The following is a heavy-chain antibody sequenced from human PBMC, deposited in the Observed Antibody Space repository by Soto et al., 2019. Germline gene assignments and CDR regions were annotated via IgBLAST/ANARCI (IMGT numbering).Heavy chain of an antibody. CDR1: GFTFSGYA. V-gene: IGHV3-30-3*01. CDR2: ISYDGSKT. J-gene: IGHJ4*02. D-gene: IGHD1-26*01. CDR3: ATENKNWELLY. Sequence: QVQLVESGGGVVQPGRSLRLSRAASGFTFSGYAMHWVRQAPGKGLEWVAVISYDGSKTYHADYVKGRFTISRDNSKNTLYLQMNSLRAEDTAVYYCATENKNWELLYWGQGTLVTVSS.